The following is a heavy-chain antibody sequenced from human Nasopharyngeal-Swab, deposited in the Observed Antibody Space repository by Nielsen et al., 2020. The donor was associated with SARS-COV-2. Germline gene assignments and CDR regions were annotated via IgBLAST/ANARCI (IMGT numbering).Heavy chain of an antibody. V-gene: IGHV3-66*01. CDR1: GFTVSSNY. CDR3: ARGCYDSIR. CDR2: IYSGGST. Sequence: GESLKISCATSGFTVSSNYMSWVRQAPGKGLEWVSVIYSGGSTYYADSVKGRFTISRDNSKNTLYLQMNSLRAEDTAVYYCARGCYDSIRWGQGTLVTVSS. D-gene: IGHD3-22*01. J-gene: IGHJ4*02.